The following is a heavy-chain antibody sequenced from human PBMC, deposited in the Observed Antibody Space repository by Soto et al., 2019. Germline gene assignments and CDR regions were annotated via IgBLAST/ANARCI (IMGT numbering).Heavy chain of an antibody. J-gene: IGHJ4*02. CDR3: VRVYGEIDY. Sequence: QVQLVQSGAEVKKPGASVKVSCKASGYTFTNYDINWVRQATGQGLEWMGWMNPKSGNTGYAQKSQGRVIMTRSTAMSTANRERSSLGAADTAVYYCVRVYGEIDYWGQGTLVTVSS. V-gene: IGHV1-8*01. CDR2: MNPKSGNT. CDR1: GYTFTNYD. D-gene: IGHD4-17*01.